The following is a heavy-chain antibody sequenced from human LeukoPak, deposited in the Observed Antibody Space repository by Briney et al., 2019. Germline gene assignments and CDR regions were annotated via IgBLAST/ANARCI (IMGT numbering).Heavy chain of an antibody. D-gene: IGHD3-22*01. V-gene: IGHV4-34*01. CDR2: INHSGST. J-gene: IGHJ5*02. Sequence: SETLSLTCAVYGGSFSGYYWSWIRQPPGKGMEWIGEINHSGSTNYNPSLTSRGTISVDTSKNQFSLKLSSVTAADTAVYYCARTSIYYDSSGYRSWGQGILVTVSS. CDR3: ARTSIYYDSSGYRS. CDR1: GGSFSGYY.